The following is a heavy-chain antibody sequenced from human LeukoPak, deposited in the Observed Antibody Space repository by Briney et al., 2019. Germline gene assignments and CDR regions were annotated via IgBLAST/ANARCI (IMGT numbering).Heavy chain of an antibody. J-gene: IGHJ4*02. CDR3: AKYRLKFDY. V-gene: IGHV3-23*01. D-gene: IGHD1-26*01. CDR2: IGSSGDST. CDR1: GPTFSNYA. Sequence: SGGSLRLSCAASGPTFSNYAMSWVRQAPGKGLEWVSSIGSSGDSTYYADSVKGRFTISRDNSKNTLYLQMNSLRAEDTALYYCAKYRLKFDYWGQGTLVTVSS.